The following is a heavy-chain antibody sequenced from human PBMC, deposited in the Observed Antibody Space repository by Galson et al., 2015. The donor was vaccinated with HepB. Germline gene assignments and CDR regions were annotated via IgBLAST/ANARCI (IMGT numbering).Heavy chain of an antibody. V-gene: IGHV3-7*05. Sequence: SLRLSCAASRFIFSNYWMNWVRRAPGKRLEWVASINQDGSTKYYVDSVKGRFTISRSRDNTKNLLYLQMNSLRAEDTAVYYCARGHFGSGNYPHFDYWGQGTLVTVSS. CDR1: RFIFSNYW. D-gene: IGHD3-10*01. CDR2: INQDGSTK. CDR3: ARGHFGSGNYPHFDY. J-gene: IGHJ4*02.